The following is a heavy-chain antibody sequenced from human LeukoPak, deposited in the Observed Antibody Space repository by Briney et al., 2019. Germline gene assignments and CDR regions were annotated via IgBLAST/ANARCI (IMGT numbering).Heavy chain of an antibody. CDR1: GYTFTSHD. J-gene: IGHJ4*02. Sequence: ASVKVSCKASGYTFTSHDINWVRQATGQGLEWMGWMNPNSGNTGYAQKFQGRVTMTRNTSISTAYMELSSLRSEDTAVYYCARGLINRSGWYVHYRIFDYWGQGTLVTVSS. D-gene: IGHD6-19*01. V-gene: IGHV1-8*01. CDR2: MNPNSGNT. CDR3: ARGLINRSGWYVHYRIFDY.